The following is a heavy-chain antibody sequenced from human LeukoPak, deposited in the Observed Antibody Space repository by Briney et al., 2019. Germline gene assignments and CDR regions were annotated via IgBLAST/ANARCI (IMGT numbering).Heavy chain of an antibody. Sequence: GGSLRLSCTVSGFTVSSNSMSWVRQAPGKGLEWVSFIYSDNTHYSDSVKGRFTISRDNSKNTLYLQMNSLRAEDTAVYYCVKDIRRGYNFGYDQFAYWGQGTLVTVSS. D-gene: IGHD5-18*01. CDR1: GFTVSSNS. CDR3: VKDIRRGYNFGYDQFAY. J-gene: IGHJ4*02. V-gene: IGHV3-53*01. CDR2: IYSDNT.